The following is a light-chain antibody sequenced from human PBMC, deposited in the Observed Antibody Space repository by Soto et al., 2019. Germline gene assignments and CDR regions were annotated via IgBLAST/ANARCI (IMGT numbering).Light chain of an antibody. V-gene: IGKV3-15*01. Sequence: EIVMTQSPATLSVSPGASATLSCRASQSITGNLPWYQQKPGQAPRLLIYDASTRATGIPARFSGSGSGTEFTLTISSLQSEEFAVYYCKKYNNWPVTVGGGTKV. CDR3: KKYNNWPVT. CDR2: DAS. CDR1: QSITGN. J-gene: IGKJ4*01.